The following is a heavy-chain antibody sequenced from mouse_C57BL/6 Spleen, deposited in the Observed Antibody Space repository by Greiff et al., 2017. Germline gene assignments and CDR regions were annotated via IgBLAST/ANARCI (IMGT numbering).Heavy chain of an antibody. CDR2: ISSGSSTI. Sequence: EVQLVESGGGLVKPGGSLKLSCAASGFTFSDYGMHWVRQAPEKGLEWVAYISSGSSTIYYADTVKGRFTISRDNAKNTLFLQMTSLRTEDTAMYYCASYGSSSYYAMDYWGQGTSVTVSS. J-gene: IGHJ4*01. V-gene: IGHV5-17*01. CDR3: ASYGSSSYYAMDY. CDR1: GFTFSDYG. D-gene: IGHD1-1*01.